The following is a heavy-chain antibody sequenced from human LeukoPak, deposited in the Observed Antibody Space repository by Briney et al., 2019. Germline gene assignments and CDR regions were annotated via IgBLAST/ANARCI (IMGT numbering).Heavy chain of an antibody. CDR3: ARGPKVSYYYCYMDV. CDR1: GGSISSYY. V-gene: IGHV4-59*08. J-gene: IGHJ6*03. Sequence: SETLSLTCTVSGGSISSYYWSWIRQPPGKGLEWIGYIYYSGSTNYNPSLKSRVTISVDTSKNQFSLKLSSVTAADTAVYYCARGPKVSYYYCYMDVWDKGTTVTVSS. CDR2: IYYSGST.